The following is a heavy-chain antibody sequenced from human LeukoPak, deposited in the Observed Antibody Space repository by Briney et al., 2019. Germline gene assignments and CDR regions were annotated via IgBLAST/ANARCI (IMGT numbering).Heavy chain of an antibody. J-gene: IGHJ3*02. Sequence: GGSLRLSCEASGFTFSGYAMTWVRQAPGKGLEWVSGISGSGASIKYADSVKGRFTISRDNSKNTLYLQMNSLRAEDTAVYYCATKTVLAAAGTVAFDIWGQGTMVTVSS. CDR1: GFTFSGYA. CDR2: ISGSGASI. V-gene: IGHV3-23*01. D-gene: IGHD6-13*01. CDR3: ATKTVLAAAGTVAFDI.